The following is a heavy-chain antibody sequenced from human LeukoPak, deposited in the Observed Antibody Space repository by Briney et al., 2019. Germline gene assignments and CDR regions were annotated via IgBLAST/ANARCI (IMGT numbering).Heavy chain of an antibody. J-gene: IGHJ6*03. V-gene: IGHV3-23*01. CDR2: ISGSGGST. Sequence: GGSLRLSCAASGFTFSSYAMSWVRQAPGKGLEWVSAISGSGGSTYYADSVKGRFTISRDNSKNTLYLQMNSLRAEDTAVYYCARAAIAAARLYYYMDVWGKGTTVTVSS. CDR1: GFTFSSYA. CDR3: ARAAIAAARLYYYMDV. D-gene: IGHD6-6*01.